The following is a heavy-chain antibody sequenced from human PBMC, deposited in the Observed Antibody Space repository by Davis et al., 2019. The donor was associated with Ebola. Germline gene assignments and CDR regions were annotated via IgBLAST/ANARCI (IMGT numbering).Heavy chain of an antibody. CDR1: GGSFSGYY. J-gene: IGHJ4*02. CDR2: INHSGST. Sequence: MPSETLSLTCTVSGGSFSGYYWSWIRQPPGKGLEWIGEINHSGSTNYNPSLKSRVTISVDTSKNQFSLKLSSVTAEDTAVYYCAIPDCSGANCYSVYIKNWGQGTLVTVSS. CDR3: AIPDCSGANCYSVYIKN. D-gene: IGHD2-15*01. V-gene: IGHV4-34*01.